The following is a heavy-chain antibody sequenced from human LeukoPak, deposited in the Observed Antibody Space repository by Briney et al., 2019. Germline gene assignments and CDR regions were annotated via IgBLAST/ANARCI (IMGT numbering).Heavy chain of an antibody. V-gene: IGHV4-4*07. CDR2: IYTSGST. D-gene: IGHD3-16*02. Sequence: SETLSLTCTVSGGSISSYYWSWIRQPAGKGLEWIGRIYTSGSTNYNPSLKSRVTISVDTSKNQFSLKLSSVTAADTAVYYCARDSPYYDYVWGSYRYGFDYWGQGTLVTVSS. J-gene: IGHJ4*02. CDR1: GGSISSYY. CDR3: ARDSPYYDYVWGSYRYGFDY.